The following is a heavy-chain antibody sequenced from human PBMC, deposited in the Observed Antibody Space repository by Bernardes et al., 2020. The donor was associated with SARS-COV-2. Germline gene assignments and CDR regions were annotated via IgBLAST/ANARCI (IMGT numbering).Heavy chain of an antibody. V-gene: IGHV1-2*02. CDR1: GYTFSDYY. CDR2: ISPKSGAT. CDR3: ARTFYYDRGGDSLFDF. D-gene: IGHD2-21*01. J-gene: IGHJ4*02. Sequence: ASVKVSCKASGYTFSDYYIHWLRQAPGQGLEWMGWISPKSGATNLAQKFQGRVTMTRETASSTDYMELSRLRSDDTAVYYCARTFYYDRGGDSLFDFWGQGTLVTVSS.